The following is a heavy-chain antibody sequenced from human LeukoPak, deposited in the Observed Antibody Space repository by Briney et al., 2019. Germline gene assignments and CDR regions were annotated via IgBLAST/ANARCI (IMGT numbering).Heavy chain of an antibody. J-gene: IGHJ5*02. V-gene: IGHV4-4*07. CDR3: ARGCSSTSCYISVFGFDP. CDR2: IYTSGST. Sequence: SETLSLTCTVSGGSISSYYWSWIRQPAGKGLEWIGRIYTSGSTNYNPSLKSRVTMSVDTSKNQFSLKLSSVTAADTAVYYCARGCSSTSCYISVFGFDPWGQGTLVTVSS. CDR1: GGSISSYY. D-gene: IGHD2-2*02.